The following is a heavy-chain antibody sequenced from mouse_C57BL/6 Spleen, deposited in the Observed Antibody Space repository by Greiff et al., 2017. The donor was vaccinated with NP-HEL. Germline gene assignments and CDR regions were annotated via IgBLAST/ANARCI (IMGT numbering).Heavy chain of an antibody. CDR1: GYTFTSYW. Sequence: QVQLQQPGAELVKPGASVKMSCKASGYTFTSYWITWVKQRPGQGLEWIGDIYPGSGSTNYNEKFKSKATLTVDTSSSTAYMQLSSLTSADSAVYYCARHYYGSRYFDVWGTGTTVTVSS. J-gene: IGHJ1*03. CDR2: IYPGSGST. V-gene: IGHV1-55*01. CDR3: ARHYYGSRYFDV. D-gene: IGHD1-1*01.